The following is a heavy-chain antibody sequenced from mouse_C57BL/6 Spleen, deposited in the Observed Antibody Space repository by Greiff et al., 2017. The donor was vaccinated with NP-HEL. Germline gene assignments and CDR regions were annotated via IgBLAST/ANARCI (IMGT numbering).Heavy chain of an antibody. V-gene: IGHV1-42*01. Sequence: VQLQQSGPELVKPGASVKISCKASGYSFTGYYMNWVKQSPEKSLEWIGEINPSTGGTTYNQKFKAKATLTVDKSSSTAYMQLKSLTSEDSAVYYCAKGGDYDGGDWYFDVWGTGTTVTVSS. D-gene: IGHD2-4*01. J-gene: IGHJ1*03. CDR2: INPSTGGT. CDR3: AKGGDYDGGDWYFDV. CDR1: GYSFTGYY.